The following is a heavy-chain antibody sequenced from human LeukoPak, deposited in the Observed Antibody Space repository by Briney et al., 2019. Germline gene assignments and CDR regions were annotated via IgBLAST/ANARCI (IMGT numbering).Heavy chain of an antibody. Sequence: KTSETLSLTCTVSGGSISSSSYYWGWIRQPPGKGLEWIGSIYYSGSTYYNPSLKSRVTISVDTSKNQFSLKLSSVTAADTAVYYCARDHYYDSSGYRKESDAFDFWGQGTKVTVSS. D-gene: IGHD3-22*01. J-gene: IGHJ3*01. V-gene: IGHV4-39*07. CDR3: ARDHYYDSSGYRKESDAFDF. CDR1: GGSISSSSYY. CDR2: IYYSGST.